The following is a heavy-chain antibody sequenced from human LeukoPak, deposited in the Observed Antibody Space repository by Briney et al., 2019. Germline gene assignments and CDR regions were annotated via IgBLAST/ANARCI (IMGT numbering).Heavy chain of an antibody. J-gene: IGHJ3*02. CDR3: ARVDLRYSYGEDAFDI. CDR2: INPNSGGT. D-gene: IGHD5-18*01. V-gene: IGHV1-2*02. CDR1: GYTLTELS. Sequence: ASVKVSCKVSGYTLTELSMHWVRQAPGKGLEWMGWINPNSGGTNYAQKFQGRVTMTRDTSISTAYMELSRLRSDDTAVYYCARVDLRYSYGEDAFDIWGQGTMVTVSS.